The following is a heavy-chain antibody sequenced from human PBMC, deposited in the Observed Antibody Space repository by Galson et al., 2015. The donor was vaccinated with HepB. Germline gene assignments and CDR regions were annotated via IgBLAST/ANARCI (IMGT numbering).Heavy chain of an antibody. Sequence: LRLSCAASGFTFSSYGMHWVRQAPGKGLEWVAVIWYDGSNKYYADSVKGRFTISRDNSKNTLYLQMNSLRAEDTAVYYCARGGYYYDSSGYQGFDYWGQGTLVTVSS. CDR1: GFTFSSYG. D-gene: IGHD3-22*01. CDR2: IWYDGSNK. J-gene: IGHJ4*02. CDR3: ARGGYYYDSSGYQGFDY. V-gene: IGHV3-33*01.